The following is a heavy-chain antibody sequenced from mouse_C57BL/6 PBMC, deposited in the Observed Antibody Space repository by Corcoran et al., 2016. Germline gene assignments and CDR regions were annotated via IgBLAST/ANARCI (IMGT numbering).Heavy chain of an antibody. J-gene: IGHJ3*01. Sequence: VQLQQSGPELVKPGASVKLSCKASGYTFTEYTIHWVKQRSGQGLEWIGWFYPGSGSIKYNEKFKDKATLTADKSSSTVYMELSRLTSEDSAVYFCARHASYYYGSSYAWFAYWGQGTLVTVSA. CDR3: ARHASYYYGSSYAWFAY. V-gene: IGHV1-62-2*01. CDR2: FYPGSGSI. D-gene: IGHD1-1*01. CDR1: GYTFTEYT.